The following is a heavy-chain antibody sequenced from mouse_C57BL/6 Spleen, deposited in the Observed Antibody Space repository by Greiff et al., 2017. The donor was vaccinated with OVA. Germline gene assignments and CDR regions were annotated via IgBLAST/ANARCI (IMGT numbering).Heavy chain of an antibody. CDR2: ISSGSSTI. V-gene: IGHV5-17*01. D-gene: IGHD1-2*01. CDR1: GFTFSDYG. Sequence: EVKLVESGGGLVKPGGSLKLSCAASGFTFSDYGMHWVRQAPEKGLEGVAYISSGSSTIYYADTVKGRFTISRDNAKKTLFLQMTSLRSEDTAMYYCARPRDGYYFDYWGQGTTLTVSS. CDR3: ARPRDGYYFDY. J-gene: IGHJ2*01.